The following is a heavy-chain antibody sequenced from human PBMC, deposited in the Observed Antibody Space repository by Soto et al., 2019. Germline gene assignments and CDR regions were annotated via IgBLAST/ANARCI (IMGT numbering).Heavy chain of an antibody. D-gene: IGHD2-21*02. V-gene: IGHV2-5*02. CDR2: IYRDDDK. CDR1: GFSHSTTGVG. Sequence: QITLKESGPTLVKPTQTLTLTCTFSGFSHSTTGVGVGWIRQPPGKALEWLALIYRDDDKRYNPSLNSRLTITKDTSKNQVVLAMTNVDPVDTATYYCVQSRCGGDCLQSYSSLSYYGLDVWGQGTTVTVSS. J-gene: IGHJ6*02. CDR3: VQSRCGGDCLQSYSSLSYYGLDV.